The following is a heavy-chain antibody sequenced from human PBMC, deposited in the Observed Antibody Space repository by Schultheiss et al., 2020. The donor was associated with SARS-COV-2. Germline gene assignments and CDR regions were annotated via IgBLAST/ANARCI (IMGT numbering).Heavy chain of an antibody. Sequence: SETLSLTCTVSGGSISSYYWSWIRQPPGKGLEWIGSIYYSGSTYYNPSLKSRVTISVDTSKNQFSLKLSSVTAADTAVYYCARGITMIVVVMHSNWFDPWGQGTLVTVSS. CDR1: GGSISSYY. CDR2: IYYSGST. V-gene: IGHV4-59*05. D-gene: IGHD3-22*01. CDR3: ARGITMIVVVMHSNWFDP. J-gene: IGHJ5*02.